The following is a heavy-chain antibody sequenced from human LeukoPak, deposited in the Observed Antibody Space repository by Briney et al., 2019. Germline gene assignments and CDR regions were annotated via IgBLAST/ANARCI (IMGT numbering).Heavy chain of an antibody. Sequence: SETLSLTCTVSGGSMSGYYWSWIRQPPGKGLEWIGYTFYSGSTNYNPSLKSRVTVSVDTSKNQFSLKLGSVTAADTAVYYCARQPYILGAYYFDYWGQGTVVTVSS. CDR3: ARQPYILGAYYFDY. V-gene: IGHV4-59*08. CDR1: GGSMSGYY. J-gene: IGHJ4*02. CDR2: TFYSGST. D-gene: IGHD1-26*01.